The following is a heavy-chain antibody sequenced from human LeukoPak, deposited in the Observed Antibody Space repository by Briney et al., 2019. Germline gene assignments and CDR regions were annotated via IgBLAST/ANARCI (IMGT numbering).Heavy chain of an antibody. Sequence: GGSLRLSCAASGFTFSSYAMHWVRQAPGKGLEWVAVISYDGSNKYYADSVKGRFTISRDNSKNTLYLQMNSLRAEDTAVYYCAKIRVRSTGDYWGQGTLVTVSS. CDR2: ISYDGSNK. V-gene: IGHV3-30*01. D-gene: IGHD3-3*01. CDR1: GFTFSSYA. J-gene: IGHJ4*02. CDR3: AKIRVRSTGDY.